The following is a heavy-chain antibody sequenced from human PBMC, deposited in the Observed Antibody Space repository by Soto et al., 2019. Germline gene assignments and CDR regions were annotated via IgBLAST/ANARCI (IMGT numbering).Heavy chain of an antibody. CDR1: GYTFTGYY. Sequence: APVKVSCKASGYTFTGYYMHWVRQAPGQGLEWMGWINPNSGGTNYAQKFQGRVTMTRDTSISTAYMELSRLRSDDTAVYYCARDFLLAGYPLAAYWGQGTLVTVSS. CDR3: ARDFLLAGYPLAAY. V-gene: IGHV1-2*02. J-gene: IGHJ4*02. CDR2: INPNSGGT. D-gene: IGHD1-1*01.